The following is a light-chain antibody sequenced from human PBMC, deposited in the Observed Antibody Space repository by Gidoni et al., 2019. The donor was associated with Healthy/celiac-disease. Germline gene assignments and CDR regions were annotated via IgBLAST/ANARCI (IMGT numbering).Light chain of an antibody. Sequence: QSALTQPASVSGSPGPSITISCTGTSSDVGGYNYVSWYQQPPGKAPKLMIYEDSNRPSGVSNRFSGSKSGNTASLTISGLQAEDEADYYCSSYTSSSTLGVFGGGTKLTVL. J-gene: IGLJ2*01. CDR2: EDS. CDR3: SSYTSSSTLGV. V-gene: IGLV2-14*01. CDR1: SSDVGGYNY.